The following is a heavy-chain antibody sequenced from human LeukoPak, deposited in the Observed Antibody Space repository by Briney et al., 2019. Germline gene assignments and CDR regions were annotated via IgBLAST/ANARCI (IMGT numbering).Heavy chain of an antibody. Sequence: PGGSLRLSCTASGFIFGDYALSWVRQAPGKGLGWVGFIRSKAYGGTTEYAASVKGRFTISRDDSKSIAYLQMNSLKTEDTAVYYCTRIWFGELLYDYWGQGTLVTVSS. D-gene: IGHD3-10*01. CDR1: GFIFGDYA. J-gene: IGHJ4*02. CDR3: TRIWFGELLYDY. CDR2: IRSKAYGGTT. V-gene: IGHV3-49*04.